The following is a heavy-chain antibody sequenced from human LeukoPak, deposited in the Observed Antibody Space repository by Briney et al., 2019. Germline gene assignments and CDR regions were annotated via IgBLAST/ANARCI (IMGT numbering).Heavy chain of an antibody. CDR3: ARDHGERPAY. V-gene: IGHV3-21*01. Sequence: GGSLRLSCAASGFTFSSYSMSWVRQAPGKGLEWVSTTSDSGDSTYYADSVKGRFTISRDNAKNSVYLQMNSLRAEDTAVYYCARDHGERPAYWGQGTLVTVSS. D-gene: IGHD4-17*01. J-gene: IGHJ4*02. CDR1: GFTFSSYS. CDR2: TSDSGDST.